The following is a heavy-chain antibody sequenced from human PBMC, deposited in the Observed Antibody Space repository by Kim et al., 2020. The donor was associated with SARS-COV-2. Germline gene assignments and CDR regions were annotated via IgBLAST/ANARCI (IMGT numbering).Heavy chain of an antibody. CDR3: ARDSQGWYFDY. Sequence: TFAQGFTGRFVFSLDTSVTTAYLHISSLKADDTAVYYCARDSQGWYFDYWGQGTLVTVSS. J-gene: IGHJ4*02. D-gene: IGHD2-15*01. V-gene: IGHV7-4-1*02.